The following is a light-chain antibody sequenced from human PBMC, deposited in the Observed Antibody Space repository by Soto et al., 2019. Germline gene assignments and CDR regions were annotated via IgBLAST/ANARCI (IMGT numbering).Light chain of an antibody. J-gene: IGKJ5*01. CDR3: QQRSNWPIT. V-gene: IGKV3-11*01. CDR2: DLS. Sequence: EIVLTQSPATLSLSPGEGATLSCRASQSVGRLLAWYQQKPGQAPRLVIYDLSNRATGIPARFSGSGSGTDFTLTISSLEPEDFAGYFCQQRSNWPITFGQGTRLEIK. CDR1: QSVGRL.